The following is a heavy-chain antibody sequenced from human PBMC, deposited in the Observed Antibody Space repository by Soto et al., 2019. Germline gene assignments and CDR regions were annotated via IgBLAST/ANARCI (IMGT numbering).Heavy chain of an antibody. Sequence: GGSLRLSCAASGFTVSSKYMSWVRQAPGKGLEWVSVIYSGGTTYYADSVRGRFTISRDISKNTLYLQMNSLRVEDTAVYYCARSLGDSGFVYFDSWGQGTLVTVSS. CDR2: IYSGGTT. CDR1: GFTVSSKY. V-gene: IGHV3-66*01. D-gene: IGHD5-12*01. J-gene: IGHJ4*02. CDR3: ARSLGDSGFVYFDS.